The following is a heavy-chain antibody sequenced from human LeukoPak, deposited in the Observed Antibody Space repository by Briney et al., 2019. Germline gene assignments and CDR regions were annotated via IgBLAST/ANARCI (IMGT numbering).Heavy chain of an antibody. CDR1: GGSVSSGSSY. J-gene: IGHJ4*02. V-gene: IGHV4-61*01. CDR2: IYYSGTT. Sequence: SETLSLTCTVSGGSVSSGSSYWTWIRQPPGTGLEWIGYIYYSGTTNYNPSLKSRVAMSVDTSKNQFSLKLSSVTAADTAVYYCARGHYYDSSGYHGALDDWGQGTLVTVSS. CDR3: ARGHYYDSSGYHGALDD. D-gene: IGHD3-22*01.